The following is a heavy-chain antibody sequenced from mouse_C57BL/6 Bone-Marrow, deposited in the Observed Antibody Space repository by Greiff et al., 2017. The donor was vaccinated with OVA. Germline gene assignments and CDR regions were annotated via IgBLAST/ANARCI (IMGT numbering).Heavy chain of an antibody. Sequence: DVQLQESGPELVKPGASVKIPCKASGYTFTDYNMDWVKQSHGKSLEWIGDINPNNGGTIYNQKFKGKATLTVDKSSSTAYMELRSLTSEDTAVYYCAREWGYYGSSLTWFAYWGQGTLVTVSA. V-gene: IGHV1-18*01. CDR2: INPNNGGT. CDR3: AREWGYYGSSLTWFAY. CDR1: GYTFTDYN. D-gene: IGHD1-1*01. J-gene: IGHJ3*01.